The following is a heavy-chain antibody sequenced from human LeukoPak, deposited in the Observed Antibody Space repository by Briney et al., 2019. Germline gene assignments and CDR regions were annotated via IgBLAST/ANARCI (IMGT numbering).Heavy chain of an antibody. D-gene: IGHD2-21*02. CDR1: GYTFTNYC. CDR3: ARDNSVRDTAWWFDP. J-gene: IGHJ5*02. V-gene: IGHV1-46*01. CDR2: INPSGDTT. Sequence: ASVKVSCKASGYTFTNYCMHWVRQAPGQGLEWMGIINPSGDTTNYAQKFQGRVTLTRDVSTSTDYLELSSLRSEDTAVYYCARDNSVRDTAWWFDPWGQGTLVTVSS.